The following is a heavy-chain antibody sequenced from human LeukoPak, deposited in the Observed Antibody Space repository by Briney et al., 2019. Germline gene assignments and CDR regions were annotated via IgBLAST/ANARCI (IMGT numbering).Heavy chain of an antibody. CDR3: ARATLYDYYFDY. J-gene: IGHJ4*02. D-gene: IGHD5/OR15-5a*01. V-gene: IGHV1-46*02. CDR1: GYTFNSYY. CDR2: INPSGGST. Sequence: EASAKVSCKASGYTFNSYYVHWVRQAPGQGLEWMGIINPSGGSTSYAQKFQGRVTMTRDTSTSTVYMELSSLRSEDTAVYYCARATLYDYYFDYWGQGTLVTVSS.